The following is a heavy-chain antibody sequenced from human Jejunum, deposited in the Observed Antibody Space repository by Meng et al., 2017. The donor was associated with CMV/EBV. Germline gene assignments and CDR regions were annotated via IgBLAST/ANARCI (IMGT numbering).Heavy chain of an antibody. CDR2: IYYSGIT. V-gene: IGHV4-39*07. CDR1: GGSISSRNYH. Sequence: QLQLQESGPGLVNPSETLFLTCTVSGGSISSRNYHWGWIRQPPGKGLEWIGSIYYSGITYYNPSLKSRVTVSVDTSKNQFSLKLSSVTAADTAVYYCARDRTTTGVNYFDYWGQGTLVTVSS. CDR3: ARDRTTTGVNYFDY. J-gene: IGHJ4*02. D-gene: IGHD4-23*01.